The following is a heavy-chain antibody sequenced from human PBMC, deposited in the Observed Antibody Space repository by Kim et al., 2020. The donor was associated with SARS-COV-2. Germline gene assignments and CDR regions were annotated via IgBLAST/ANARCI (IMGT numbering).Heavy chain of an antibody. CDR1: GGSISSYY. CDR3: ARLNSSGWKIEYRGYFDL. J-gene: IGHJ2*01. CDR2: IYYSGST. D-gene: IGHD6-19*01. V-gene: IGHV4-59*13. Sequence: SETLSLTCTVSGGSISSYYWSWIRQPPGKGLEWIGYIYYSGSTNYNPSLKSRVTISVDTSKNQFSLKLSSVTAADTAVYYCARLNSSGWKIEYRGYFDLLGRGTLVTVSS.